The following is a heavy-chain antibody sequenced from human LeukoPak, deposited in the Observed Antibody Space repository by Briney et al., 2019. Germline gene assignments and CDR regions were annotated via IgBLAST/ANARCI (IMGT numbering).Heavy chain of an antibody. CDR1: GGSISSSNW. J-gene: IGHJ3*02. CDR3: ATAVDIVVVPAARLGAFDI. D-gene: IGHD2-2*01. V-gene: IGHV4-4*02. Sequence: QPSETLSLTCAVSGGSISSSNWWSWVRQPPGKGLEWIGEIYHSGSTNYNPSLKSRVTISVDRSKNQFSLKLSSVTAADTAVYYCATAVDIVVVPAARLGAFDIWGQGTMVTVSS. CDR2: IYHSGST.